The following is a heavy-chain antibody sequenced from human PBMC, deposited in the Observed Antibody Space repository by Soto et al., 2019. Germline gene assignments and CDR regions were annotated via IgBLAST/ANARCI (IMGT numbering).Heavy chain of an antibody. CDR1: GGSISSSYW. D-gene: IGHD6-6*01. J-gene: IGHJ4*02. CDR3: ARSHIVPRLLMYPYDY. Sequence: PSETLSLTCAVSGGSISSSYWWSWVRQPPGKGLEWIGEIYHSGSTNYNPSLKSRVTISVDKSKNQFSLKLSSVTAADTAVYYCARSHIVPRLLMYPYDYWGQGTLVTVS. V-gene: IGHV4-4*02. CDR2: IYHSGST.